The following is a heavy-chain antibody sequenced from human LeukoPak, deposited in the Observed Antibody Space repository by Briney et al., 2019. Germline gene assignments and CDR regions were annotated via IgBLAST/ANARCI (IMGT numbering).Heavy chain of an antibody. CDR3: AREDIVVVPAARGPESLAYYYYGMDV. Sequence: PGGSLRLSCAASGFTFGNYWMHWVRHAPGKGLVWVSRIKGDGSHTIYADSVKGRFTISRDNAKNTLYLQMNSLRAEDTAVYYCAREDIVVVPAARGPESLAYYYYGMDVWGQGTTVTVSS. CDR2: IKGDGSHT. V-gene: IGHV3-74*01. J-gene: IGHJ6*02. D-gene: IGHD2-2*01. CDR1: GFTFGNYW.